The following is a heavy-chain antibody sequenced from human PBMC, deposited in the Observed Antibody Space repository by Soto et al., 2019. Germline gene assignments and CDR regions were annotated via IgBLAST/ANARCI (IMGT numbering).Heavy chain of an antibody. Sequence: ASVKVSCKASGYTFTSYHITWVRQAPGQGLEWMGWISAYNGNTNYAQNFQGRVSMTTDSSTTTAYMELRNLRSDDTAVYYCARRTSSGWIFDYWGHGTLVTVSS. CDR3: ARRTSSGWIFDY. CDR1: GYTFTSYH. D-gene: IGHD6-19*01. J-gene: IGHJ4*01. V-gene: IGHV1-18*01. CDR2: ISAYNGNT.